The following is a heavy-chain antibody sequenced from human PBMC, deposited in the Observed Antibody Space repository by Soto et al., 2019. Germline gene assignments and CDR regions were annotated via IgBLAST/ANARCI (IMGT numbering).Heavy chain of an antibody. Sequence: LRESLKISCKGSGYSFTKYWIGWVRQMPGKGLEWMAIIYPDESDTRYSPSFQGQVTISADKSISTAYLQWSSLKASDTAMYYCVRIDFRESSNLTYDYYGMDIWGQGTMVTVSS. CDR3: VRIDFRESSNLTYDYYGMDI. D-gene: IGHD2-15*01. J-gene: IGHJ6*02. CDR1: GYSFTKYW. CDR2: IYPDESDT. V-gene: IGHV5-51*01.